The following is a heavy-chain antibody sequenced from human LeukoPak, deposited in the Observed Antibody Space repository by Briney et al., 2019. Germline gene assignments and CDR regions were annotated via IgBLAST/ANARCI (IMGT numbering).Heavy chain of an antibody. CDR2: IFYSGSA. CDR3: ARDKVPGDD. CDR1: GGSISGYY. J-gene: IGHJ4*02. D-gene: IGHD1-1*01. Sequence: LETLSLTCTVSGGSISGYYWNWIRQPPGKGLEWIGYIFYSGSADYNPALKSRVTISVDTSKNQFSLRLNSVTAADTAVYYCARDKVPGDDWGQGTLVTVSS. V-gene: IGHV4-59*01.